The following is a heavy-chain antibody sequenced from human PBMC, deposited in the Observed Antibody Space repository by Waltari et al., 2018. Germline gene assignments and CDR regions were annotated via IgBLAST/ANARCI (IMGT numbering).Heavy chain of an antibody. Sequence: EVQLVESGGGLVQPGESLRLSCAPSGFTVSNNYMRWVRQAPGKGLEGVSVIYSGGSTQYADSLKGRFTITRDSSKNTLYLQMNSLRVEDTAVYYCATSPGGGGFWGQGTLVTVSS. CDR1: GFTVSNNY. CDR2: IYSGGST. D-gene: IGHD2-21*01. CDR3: ATSPGGGGF. V-gene: IGHV3-66*01. J-gene: IGHJ4*02.